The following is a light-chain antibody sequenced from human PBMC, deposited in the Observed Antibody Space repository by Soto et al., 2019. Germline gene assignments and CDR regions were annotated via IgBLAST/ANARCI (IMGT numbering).Light chain of an antibody. V-gene: IGKV3-11*01. CDR3: QHRSNWPLT. CDR2: DAS. J-gene: IGKJ4*01. Sequence: EIVLTQSPATLSLSPGERATLSCRASQSISSYLAWFQQKPGQAPRLLIYDASNRATGIPARFSGSGSGTDFTLTISSLEPEDFAVYYCQHRSNWPLTFGGGTRVEIK. CDR1: QSISSY.